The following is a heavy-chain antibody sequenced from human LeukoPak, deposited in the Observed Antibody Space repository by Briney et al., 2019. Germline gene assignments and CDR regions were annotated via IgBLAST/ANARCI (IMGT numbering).Heavy chain of an antibody. CDR3: ARRLHLRLGWDV. D-gene: IGHD5-12*01. J-gene: IGHJ6*02. CDR2: IYYSGST. Sequence: PSETLSLTCTVSGGSISGYYWSWIRQSPGKGLEWIGYIYYSGSTNYNPSLKSRVAISVDTSKKQFSLKLSSVTAADTAVYYCARRLHLRLGWDVWGQGTTVTVSS. V-gene: IGHV4-59*08. CDR1: GGSISGYY.